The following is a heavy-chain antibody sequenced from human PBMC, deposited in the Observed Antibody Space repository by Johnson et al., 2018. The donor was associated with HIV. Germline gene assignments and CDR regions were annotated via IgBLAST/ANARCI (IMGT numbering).Heavy chain of an antibody. D-gene: IGHD3-10*01. Sequence: EVQLVESGGGVVQPGRSLRLSCAASGLTVSRNYMSWVRQAPGKGLEWVSVIYSGGSTYYADSVKGRFTISRDNSKNTLYLQMNSLRAEDTAVYYCAKDFGTRPYYYDAFDIWGQGTMVTVSS. J-gene: IGHJ3*02. CDR1: GLTVSRNY. CDR3: AKDFGTRPYYYDAFDI. V-gene: IGHV3-66*01. CDR2: IYSGGST.